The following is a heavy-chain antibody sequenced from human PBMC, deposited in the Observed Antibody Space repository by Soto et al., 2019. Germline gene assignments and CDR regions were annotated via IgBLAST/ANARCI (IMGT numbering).Heavy chain of an antibody. CDR1: GDSVSSSSAA. CDR2: TYYRSRWFN. D-gene: IGHD3-3*01. V-gene: IGHV6-1*01. CDR3: ARTRITIFGVVSYFYGMDV. J-gene: IGHJ6*02. Sequence: SQTLSLTCAISGDSVSSSSAAWNWIRQSPSGGLEGLGRTYYRSRWFNDYAVSVQSRIIVHADTSKNQFSLQLKSVTPEDTAVYYCARTRITIFGVVSYFYGMDVWGQGTTVTVSS.